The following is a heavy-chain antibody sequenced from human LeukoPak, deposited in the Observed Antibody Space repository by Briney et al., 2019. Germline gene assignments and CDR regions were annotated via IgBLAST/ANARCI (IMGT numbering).Heavy chain of an antibody. CDR2: ISGSGGST. D-gene: IGHD1-26*01. Sequence: GGSLRLSCAASGFTFNNYIMNWVRQAPGKGLEWVSAISGSGGSTYYADSVKGRFTISRDNSKNTLYLQMNSLRAEDTAVYYCAKGYRKWELRVEFDYWGQGTLVTVSS. CDR1: GFTFNNYI. CDR3: AKGYRKWELRVEFDY. V-gene: IGHV3-23*01. J-gene: IGHJ4*02.